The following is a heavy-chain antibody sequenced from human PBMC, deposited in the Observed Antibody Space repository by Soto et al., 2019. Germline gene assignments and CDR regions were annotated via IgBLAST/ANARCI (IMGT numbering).Heavy chain of an antibody. Sequence: GGSLRLSCAASGFTFSSYAMSWVRQAPGKGLEWVSTISGSGGSTYYADSLKGRFTISRDNSKNTLFLQMSSQRAEDTAVYYFFKEAVSRRYYFDYWCPGTLVSGFS. V-gene: IGHV3-23*01. D-gene: IGHD6-19*01. CDR1: GFTFSSYA. CDR2: ISGSGGST. CDR3: FKEAVSRRYYFDY. J-gene: IGHJ4*02.